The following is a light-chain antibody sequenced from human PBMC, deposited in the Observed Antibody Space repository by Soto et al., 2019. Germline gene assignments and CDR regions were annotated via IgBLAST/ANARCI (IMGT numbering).Light chain of an antibody. CDR3: QQYNSMIS. V-gene: IGKV1-33*01. J-gene: IGKJ4*01. Sequence: DIQMNKSPSSLSASVGDRVTIACQSSHDVSRNLNWFQQKPGEAPKLLIYDASNLERGVPSRFSASGSGTDFTFTISSLQPEDVATDYCQQYNSMISFGGG. CDR1: HDVSRN. CDR2: DAS.